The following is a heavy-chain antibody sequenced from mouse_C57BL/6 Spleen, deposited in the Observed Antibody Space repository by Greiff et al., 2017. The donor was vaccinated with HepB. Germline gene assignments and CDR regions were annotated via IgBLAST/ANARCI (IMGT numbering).Heavy chain of an antibody. Sequence: EVKLEESGGDLVKPGGSLKLSCAASGFTFSSYGMSWVRQTPDKRLEWVATISSGGSYTYYPDSVKGRFTISRDNAKNTLYLQMSSLKSEDTAMYYCARHDGNYYAMDYWGQGTSVTVSS. V-gene: IGHV5-6*02. CDR1: GFTFSSYG. CDR2: ISSGGSYT. J-gene: IGHJ4*01. CDR3: ARHDGNYYAMDY. D-gene: IGHD2-1*01.